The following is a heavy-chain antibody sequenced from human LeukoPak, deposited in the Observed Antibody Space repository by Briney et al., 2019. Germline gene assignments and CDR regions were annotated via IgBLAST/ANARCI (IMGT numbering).Heavy chain of an antibody. D-gene: IGHD3-10*01. CDR1: GFTFSNAW. V-gene: IGHV3-15*01. CDR2: IKSKTDGGTT. Sequence: GGSLRLSCAASGFTFSNAWMSWVRQAPGKGLEWVGRIKSKTDGGTTDYAAPVKGRFTISRDDSKNTLYLQMNSLKTEDTAVYYCTTLYGSGSYYNPPYGMDAWGQGTTVTVSS. CDR3: TTLYGSGSYYNPPYGMDA. J-gene: IGHJ6*02.